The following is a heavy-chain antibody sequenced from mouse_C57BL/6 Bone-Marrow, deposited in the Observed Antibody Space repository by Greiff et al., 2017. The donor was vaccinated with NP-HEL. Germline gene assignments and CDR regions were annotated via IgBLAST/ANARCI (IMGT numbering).Heavy chain of an antibody. V-gene: IGHV1-81*01. D-gene: IGHD2-1*01. J-gene: IGHJ3*01. CDR1: GYTFTSYG. Sequence: VQLQQSGAELARPGASVKLSCKASGYTFTSYGISWVKQRTGQGLEWIGEIYPRSGNTYYNEKFKGKATLTADKSSSTAYMELRSLTSEDSAVYFCARSLIYDGNYGFAYWGQGTLVTVSA. CDR3: ARSLIYDGNYGFAY. CDR2: IYPRSGNT.